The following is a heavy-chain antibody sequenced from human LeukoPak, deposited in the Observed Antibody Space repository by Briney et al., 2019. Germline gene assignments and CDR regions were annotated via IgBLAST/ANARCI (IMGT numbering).Heavy chain of an antibody. Sequence: PGGSLRLSCGASGFTFSSHAMSWVRQAPGKGLEWVSVISGSGGSIGRADSVKGRFTVSRDNSKNTLYLQMNSLRADDTAVYYCARSDWGLDYWGQGTLVTVSS. CDR3: ARSDWGLDY. D-gene: IGHD7-27*01. CDR2: ISGSGGSI. J-gene: IGHJ4*02. V-gene: IGHV3-23*01. CDR1: GFTFSSHA.